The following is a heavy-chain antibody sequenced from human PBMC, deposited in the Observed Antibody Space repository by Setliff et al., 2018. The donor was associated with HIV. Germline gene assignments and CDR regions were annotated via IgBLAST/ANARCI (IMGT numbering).Heavy chain of an antibody. CDR2: IYYSGST. J-gene: IGHJ4*02. V-gene: IGHV4-39*07. CDR1: GGSISSSSYY. CDR3: ARASTRIGYDSSGYPFDY. D-gene: IGHD3-22*01. Sequence: SETLSLTCTVSGGSISSSSYYWGWIRQPPGKGLEWIGSIYYSGSTYYNPSLKSRVNISVDTSKNQFSLKLSSVTAADTAVYYCARASTRIGYDSSGYPFDYWGQGTLVTVSS.